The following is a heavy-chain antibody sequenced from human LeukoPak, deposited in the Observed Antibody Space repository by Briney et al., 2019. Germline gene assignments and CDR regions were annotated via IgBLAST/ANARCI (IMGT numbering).Heavy chain of an antibody. J-gene: IGHJ4*02. CDR2: ISYDGSNK. CDR1: GFTFSSYA. V-gene: IGHV3-30-3*01. CDR3: ARETNPRIVGATPFDY. D-gene: IGHD1-26*01. Sequence: TGGSLRLSCAASGFTFSSYAMHWVRQAPGKGLEWVAVISYDGSNKYYADSVKGRFTISRDNSKNTLYLQMNGLRAEDTAVYYCARETNPRIVGATPFDYWGQGTLVTVSS.